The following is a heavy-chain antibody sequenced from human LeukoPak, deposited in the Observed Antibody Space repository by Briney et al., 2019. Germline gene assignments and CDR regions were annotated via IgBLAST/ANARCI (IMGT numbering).Heavy chain of an antibody. D-gene: IGHD2-8*02. CDR1: GFPFKWYW. CDR3: MPGRGY. J-gene: IGHJ4*02. CDR2: INPDGSAK. V-gene: IGHV3-7*01. Sequence: GGSLRLSWAASGFPFKWYWMIWVRQAPGKGLELVANINPDGSAKYFMESVKGRFSISRDNANNRLYLQMTSLRAEDTAVYYCMPGRGYWGQGTLVAVSS.